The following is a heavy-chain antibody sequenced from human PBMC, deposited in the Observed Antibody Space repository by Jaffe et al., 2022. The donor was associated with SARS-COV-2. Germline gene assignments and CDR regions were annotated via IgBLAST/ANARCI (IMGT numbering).Heavy chain of an antibody. CDR1: GFSFESYS. D-gene: IGHD2-15*01. Sequence: EGELVESGGGLVQPGGSLRLSCEASGFSFESYSMMWVRQAPGQGLEWISYIRSSGSVVHYADSVKGRFTISRDNAKKSLFLQMNNLRDEDTALYYCARDWDIVVVDQQIKSVPGLLYGLDIWGQGTTVTVS. J-gene: IGHJ6*02. CDR2: IRSSGSVV. CDR3: ARDWDIVVVDQQIKSVPGLLYGLDI. V-gene: IGHV3-48*02.